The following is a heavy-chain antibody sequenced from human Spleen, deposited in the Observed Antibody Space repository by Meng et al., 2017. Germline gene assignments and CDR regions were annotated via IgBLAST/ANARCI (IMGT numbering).Heavy chain of an antibody. CDR2: IYHSGST. V-gene: IGHV4-38-2*02. D-gene: IGHD2-2*01. CDR3: ARDRCSSARCYHYFDY. J-gene: IGHJ4*02. CDR1: GYSINNDYY. Sequence: GSLRLSCAVSGYSINNDYYWGWIRQPPGKGLEWIGSIYHSGSTYYNPSLQSRVTISIDTSKNQFSLKLSFVTAADTAVYYCARDRCSSARCYHYFDYWGQGSLVTVSS.